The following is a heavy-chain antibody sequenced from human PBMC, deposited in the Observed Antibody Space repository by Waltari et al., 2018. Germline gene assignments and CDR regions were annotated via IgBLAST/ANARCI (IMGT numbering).Heavy chain of an antibody. CDR1: GGSISSPSHY. CDR3: ARVVRGGYYTGWFDT. D-gene: IGHD3-22*01. J-gene: IGHJ5*02. Sequence: QLQLQESGPGLVKPSATLSLTCSVSGGSISSPSHYWGWIRQPPGKGLEWIGSIYYSGTTYYNLSLKSRVTLSVDTSKNQFSLKLSSVTAADTAMYFCARVVRGGYYTGWFDTWGQGALVTVSS. V-gene: IGHV4-39*07. CDR2: IYYSGTT.